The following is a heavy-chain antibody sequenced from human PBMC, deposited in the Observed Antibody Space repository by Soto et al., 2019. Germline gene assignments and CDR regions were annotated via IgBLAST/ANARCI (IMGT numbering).Heavy chain of an antibody. Sequence: ASVKVSCKASGYAFTSYGISWVRQAPGQGLEWMGWISAYNGNTNYAQKLQGRVTMTTDTSTSTAYMELRSLRSDDTAVYYCARRQLVHYYYYMDVGGKGTTVTASS. J-gene: IGHJ6*03. D-gene: IGHD6-6*01. V-gene: IGHV1-18*01. CDR2: ISAYNGNT. CDR3: ARRQLVHYYYYMDV. CDR1: GYAFTSYG.